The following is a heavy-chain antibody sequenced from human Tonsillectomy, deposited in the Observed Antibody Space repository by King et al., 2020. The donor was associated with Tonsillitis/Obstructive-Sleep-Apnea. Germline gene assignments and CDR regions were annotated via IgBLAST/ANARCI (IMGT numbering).Heavy chain of an antibody. CDR3: ARGGSPMVRGVIGAFDI. CDR1: GGSFSGYY. J-gene: IGHJ3*02. CDR2: INHSGST. V-gene: IGHV4-34*01. D-gene: IGHD3-10*01. Sequence: VQLQQWGAGLLKPSETLSLTCAVYGGSFSGYYWSWIRQPPGKGLEWIGEINHSGSTNYNPSLKSRVTISVDTSKNQFSLKLSSVTAADTAVYYCARGGSPMVRGVIGAFDIWGQGTMVTVSS.